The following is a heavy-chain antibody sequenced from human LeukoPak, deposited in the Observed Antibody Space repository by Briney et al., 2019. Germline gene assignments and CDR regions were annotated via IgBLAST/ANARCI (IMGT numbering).Heavy chain of an antibody. CDR1: GGSISTHY. D-gene: IGHD5-18*01. CDR2: IYISGST. CDR3: ARGGQHLWPAYFDY. J-gene: IGHJ4*02. V-gene: IGHV4-4*07. Sequence: SETLSLTCTVSGGSISTHYWSWIRQSAGKGLEWIGRIYISGSTDYNPSLKSRVTMPVDTSKNQFSPKLSPVTAADTAVYYCARGGQHLWPAYFDYWGQGTLVTVSS.